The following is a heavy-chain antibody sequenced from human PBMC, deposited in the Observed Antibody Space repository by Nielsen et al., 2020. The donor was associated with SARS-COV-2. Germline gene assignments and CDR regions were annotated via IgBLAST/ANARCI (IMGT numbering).Heavy chain of an antibody. V-gene: IGHV3-23*01. CDR3: ARDGGYCSGGGCYPDDY. CDR1: GFTFSNYA. CDR2: VSGTEGQT. Sequence: GESLKISCAASGFTFSNYAMNWVRQAPGKGLEWVSAVSGTEGQTYYADSVKGRFTISRDNSKNTVYLQMNSLRAEDTALYYCARDGGYCSGGGCYPDDYWGQGTLVTVSS. J-gene: IGHJ4*02. D-gene: IGHD2-15*01.